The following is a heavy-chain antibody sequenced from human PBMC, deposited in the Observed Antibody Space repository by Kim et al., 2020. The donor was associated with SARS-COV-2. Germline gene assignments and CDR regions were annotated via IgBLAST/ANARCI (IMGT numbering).Heavy chain of an antibody. CDR1: GGSISDISYY. CDR2: SYTTGRT. J-gene: IGHJ4*01. V-gene: IGHV4-39*01. Sequence: SETLSLTCSVSGGSISDISYYWGWIRQSPGKGREWIATSYTTGRTYYDSSLRIRVTMSVDTSTNRFSLKLTSMTAADTAAYYCARIKAGVPYSFD. D-gene: IGHD4-4*01. CDR3: ARIKAGVPYSFD.